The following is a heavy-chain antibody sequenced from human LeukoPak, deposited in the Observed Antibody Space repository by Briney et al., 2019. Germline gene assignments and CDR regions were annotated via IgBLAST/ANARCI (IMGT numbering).Heavy chain of an antibody. CDR2: IYYSGST. V-gene: IGHV4-59*08. CDR3: ARGKFELWFGEIDP. J-gene: IGHJ5*02. CDR1: GGSISSYY. D-gene: IGHD3-10*01. Sequence: SETLSLTCTVSGGSISSYYWSWIRQPPGKGLEWIGYIYYSGSTNYNPSLKSRVTISVDTSKNQFSLKLSSVTAADTAVYYCARGKFELWFGEIDPWGQGTLVTVSS.